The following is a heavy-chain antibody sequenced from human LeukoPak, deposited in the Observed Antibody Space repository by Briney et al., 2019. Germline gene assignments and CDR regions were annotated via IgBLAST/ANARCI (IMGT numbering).Heavy chain of an antibody. V-gene: IGHV5-51*01. CDR3: ARLPPNYYGSGTILDY. CDR1: GYGFTSYW. CDR2: IYPGDSDT. Sequence: GESLKISCKGSGYGFTSYWIGWVRQMPGKGLEWMGIIYPGDSDTRYSPSFQGQVTISADKSISTAYLQWSSLKASDTAMYYCARLPPNYYGSGTILDYWGQGTLVTVSS. D-gene: IGHD3-10*01. J-gene: IGHJ4*02.